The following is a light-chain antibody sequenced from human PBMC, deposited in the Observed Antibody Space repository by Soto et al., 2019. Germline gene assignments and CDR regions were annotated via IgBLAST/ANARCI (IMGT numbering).Light chain of an antibody. J-gene: IGKJ1*01. CDR3: QQYKSYSWT. CDR2: DAS. CDR1: QSFNNW. V-gene: IGKV1-5*01. Sequence: DIQLTQSPSTLSASVGDRVTITCRASQSFNNWVAWYQQKPGRAPSLLISDASRLESGVPSRLSGSGSGTEFTLTISALQPDDFATYYCQQYKSYSWTFGQGTKVDIK.